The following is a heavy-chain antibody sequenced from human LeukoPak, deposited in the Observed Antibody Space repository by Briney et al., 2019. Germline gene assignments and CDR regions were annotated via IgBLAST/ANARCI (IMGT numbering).Heavy chain of an antibody. CDR2: IYYSGST. J-gene: IGHJ3*02. CDR1: GGSISSYY. CDR3: ARDPGNYDYGIDI. V-gene: IGHV4-59*01. Sequence: SETLSLTCTVSGGSISSYYWSWIRQPPGKGLEWIGYIYYSGSTNYNPSLKSRVTISVDTSKNQFSLKLSSVTAADTAVYYCARDPGNYDYGIDIWGQGTMVTVSS. D-gene: IGHD3-16*01.